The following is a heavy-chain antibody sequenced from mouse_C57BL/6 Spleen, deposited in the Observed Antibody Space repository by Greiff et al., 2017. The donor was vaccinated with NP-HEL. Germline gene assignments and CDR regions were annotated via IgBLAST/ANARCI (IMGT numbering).Heavy chain of an antibody. CDR3: ATPSTTVVARYFDV. J-gene: IGHJ1*03. D-gene: IGHD1-1*01. Sequence: QVQLQQPGAELVKPGASVKLSCKASGYTFTSYWMHWVKQRPGQGLEWIGMIHPNSGSTNYNEKSKSKATLTVDKSSSTAYMQLSSLTSEDSAVYYCATPSTTVVARYFDVWGTGTTVTVSS. V-gene: IGHV1-64*01. CDR1: GYTFTSYW. CDR2: IHPNSGST.